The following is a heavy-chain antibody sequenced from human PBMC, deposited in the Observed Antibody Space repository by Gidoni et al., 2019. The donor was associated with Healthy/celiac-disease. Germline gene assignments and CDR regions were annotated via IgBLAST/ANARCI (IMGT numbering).Heavy chain of an antibody. Sequence: QVQLQESGPGLVKPSETLSLTCTVSGGSISSYYWSWIMQPPGKGLEWIGYIYYSGSTNYNPPLKIRGTISVDTSKNQFSLKRSSVTAADTAVYYCARNLQGYGIDYWGQGTLVTVSS. CDR3: ARNLQGYGIDY. J-gene: IGHJ4*02. CDR1: GGSISSYY. CDR2: IYYSGST. V-gene: IGHV4-59*01. D-gene: IGHD5-12*01.